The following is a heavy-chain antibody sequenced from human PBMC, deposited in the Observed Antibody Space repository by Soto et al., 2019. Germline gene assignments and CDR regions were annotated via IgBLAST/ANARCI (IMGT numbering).Heavy chain of an antibody. D-gene: IGHD1-7*01. J-gene: IGHJ6*02. Sequence: SETLSLTCAVYGGSFSGYYWSWIRQPTGKGLEWIGEINHSGSTNYNPSLKSRVTISVDTSKNQFSLKLSSVTAADTAVYYCARGQSWNYYYYYYGMDVWGQGTTVTVSS. CDR1: GGSFSGYY. V-gene: IGHV4-34*01. CDR3: ARGQSWNYYYYYYGMDV. CDR2: INHSGST.